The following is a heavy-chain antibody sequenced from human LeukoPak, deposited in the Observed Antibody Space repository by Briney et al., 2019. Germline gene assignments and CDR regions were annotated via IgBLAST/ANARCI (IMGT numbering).Heavy chain of an antibody. J-gene: IGHJ4*02. D-gene: IGHD3-22*01. CDR3: ARGPPRHRYYYDSSGYYYPY. CDR1: GVSITSNY. V-gene: IGHV4-34*01. Sequence: SETLSLTCSVSGVSITSNYWSWIRQPPGKGLEWIGEINHSGSTNYNPSLKSRVTISVDTSKNQFSLKLSSVTAADTAVYYCARGPPRHRYYYDSSGYYYPYWGQGTLVTVSS. CDR2: INHSGST.